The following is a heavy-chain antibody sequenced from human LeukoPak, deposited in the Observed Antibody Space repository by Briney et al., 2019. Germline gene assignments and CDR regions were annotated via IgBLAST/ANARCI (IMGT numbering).Heavy chain of an antibody. J-gene: IGHJ4*02. Sequence: GGSLRLSCAASGFTFSSYWMSWVRQAPGKGLEWVANIKQDGSEKYYVDSVKGRFTISRDNSKNTLYLQLNSLRAEDTAVYYCARDRKVEPLPEYWGQGTLVTVSS. V-gene: IGHV3-7*01. CDR1: GFTFSSYW. D-gene: IGHD1-1*01. CDR2: IKQDGSEK. CDR3: ARDRKVEPLPEY.